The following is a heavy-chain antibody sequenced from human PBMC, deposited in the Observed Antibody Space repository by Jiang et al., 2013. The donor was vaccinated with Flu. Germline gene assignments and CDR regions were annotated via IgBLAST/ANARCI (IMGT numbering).Heavy chain of an antibody. Sequence: GYYWSWIRQXPGKGLEWIGYIYYSGSTYYNPSLKSRVTISVDTSKNQFSLKLSSVTAADTAVYYCARATDCSGGSCYRGVDYWGQGTLVTVSS. J-gene: IGHJ4*02. D-gene: IGHD2-15*01. CDR1: GYY. V-gene: IGHV4-31*02. CDR2: IYYSGST. CDR3: ARATDCSGGSCYRGVDY.